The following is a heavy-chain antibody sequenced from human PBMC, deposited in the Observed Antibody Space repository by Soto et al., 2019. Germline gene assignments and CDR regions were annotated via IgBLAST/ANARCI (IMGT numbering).Heavy chain of an antibody. CDR1: GGSISSYY. CDR2: IYYSGST. Sequence: SETLSLTCTVSGGSISSYYWSWIRQPPGKGLEWIGYIYYSGSTNYNPSLKSRVTISVDTSKNQFSLKLSSVTAADTAVYYCARDGYSYGYSYYGMDVWGQGTTVTVSS. D-gene: IGHD5-18*01. V-gene: IGHV4-59*13. CDR3: ARDGYSYGYSYYGMDV. J-gene: IGHJ6*02.